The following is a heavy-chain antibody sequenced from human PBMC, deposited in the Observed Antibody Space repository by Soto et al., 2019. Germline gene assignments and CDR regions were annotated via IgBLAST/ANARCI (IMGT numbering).Heavy chain of an antibody. J-gene: IGHJ6*02. D-gene: IGHD3-10*01. Sequence: QVQLQQWGAGLLKPSETLSLGCAVYGESFSGYYWNWIRQPPGKGLEWIGEITDSGSANYKPSLASRVTISVDTSKKQFSLRLKSVTAADAAVYYCARRRRGITMVRGTYAMDVWGQGTTVTVSS. CDR2: ITDSGSA. CDR3: ARRRRGITMVRGTYAMDV. CDR1: GESFSGYY. V-gene: IGHV4-34*01.